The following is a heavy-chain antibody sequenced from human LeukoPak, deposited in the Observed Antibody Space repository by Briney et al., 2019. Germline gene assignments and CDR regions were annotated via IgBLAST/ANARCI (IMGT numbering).Heavy chain of an antibody. Sequence: GASVKVSCKASGYTFASYYIRWVRQAPGQGLEWMGLMNPSGGSTNYAQRVQGRVTMTRDTSTSTVYMELSSLRSEDTAVYYCARGPSITMVRGGQWYYYMDVWGKGTTVTISS. J-gene: IGHJ6*03. CDR2: MNPSGGST. V-gene: IGHV1-46*01. CDR1: GYTFASYY. D-gene: IGHD3-10*01. CDR3: ARGPSITMVRGGQWYYYMDV.